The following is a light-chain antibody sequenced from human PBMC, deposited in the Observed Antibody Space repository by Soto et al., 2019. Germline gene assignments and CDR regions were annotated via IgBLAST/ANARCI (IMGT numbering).Light chain of an antibody. Sequence: QSALTQPDSVSGSPGQSITISCTGTSSDVGGYNSVSWYQQHPGKAPKLMIYEVSNRPSGVSNRFSGSKSGNTASLTISGLQAEDEADYYCSSYTSSSTGVFGGGTKVTVL. CDR1: SSDVGGYNS. J-gene: IGLJ3*02. CDR3: SSYTSSSTGV. V-gene: IGLV2-14*01. CDR2: EVS.